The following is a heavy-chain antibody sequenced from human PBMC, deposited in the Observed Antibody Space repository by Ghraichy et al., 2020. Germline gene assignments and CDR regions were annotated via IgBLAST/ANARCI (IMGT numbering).Heavy chain of an antibody. Sequence: GGSLRLSCAASGFTFSSYGLHWVRQAPGKGLEWVAVIWYDGSNKFYADSVKGRFTISRDNSKNTLDLQMNSLRAEDTAVYYCARDSGHHFDYWGQGSLVTVSS. CDR1: GFTFSSYG. J-gene: IGHJ4*02. CDR3: ARDSGHHFDY. V-gene: IGHV3-33*01. CDR2: IWYDGSNK. D-gene: IGHD5-12*01.